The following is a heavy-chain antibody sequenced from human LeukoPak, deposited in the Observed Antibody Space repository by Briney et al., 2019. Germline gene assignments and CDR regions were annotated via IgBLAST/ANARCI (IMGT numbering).Heavy chain of an antibody. V-gene: IGHV3-30*04. CDR3: AELGITMIGGV. CDR1: GFTFSGYA. CDR2: ISYDGSNT. Sequence: GGSLRLSCAASGFTFSGYAMHWVRQAPGKGLEWVAIISYDGSNTYYADSVKGRFTISRDNSKNSLYLQMNSLRAEDTAVYYCAELGITMIGGVWGKGTTVTISS. J-gene: IGHJ6*04. D-gene: IGHD3-10*02.